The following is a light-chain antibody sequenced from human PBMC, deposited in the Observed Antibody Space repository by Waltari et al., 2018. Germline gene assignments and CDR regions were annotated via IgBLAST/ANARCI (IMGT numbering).Light chain of an antibody. J-gene: IGLJ3*02. V-gene: IGLV3-19*01. CDR1: SLRNYY. CDR2: GQN. CDR3: NSRDSSANLSL. Sequence: SSELTQDPAVSVALGQTVRITCQGDSLRNYYAAWYQQKPGQAPVLVIFGQNNRPSEIPDRFSGSQSGDTASRTITGAQADDEADYYCNSRDSSANLSLFGGGTKLTVL.